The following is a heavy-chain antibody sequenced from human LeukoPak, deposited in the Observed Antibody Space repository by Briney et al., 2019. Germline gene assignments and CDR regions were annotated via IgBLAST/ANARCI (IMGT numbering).Heavy chain of an antibody. D-gene: IGHD6-13*01. V-gene: IGHV3-30*02. CDR1: GFTFSSYG. Sequence: PGGSLRLSCAASGFTFSSYGMHWVRQAPGKGLEWVAFIRYDGSNKYYADSVKGRFTISRDNSKNTLYLQMNSLRAEDTAVYYCARDREGAASGGLLSAFDIWGQGTMVTVSS. J-gene: IGHJ3*02. CDR3: ARDREGAASGGLLSAFDI. CDR2: IRYDGSNK.